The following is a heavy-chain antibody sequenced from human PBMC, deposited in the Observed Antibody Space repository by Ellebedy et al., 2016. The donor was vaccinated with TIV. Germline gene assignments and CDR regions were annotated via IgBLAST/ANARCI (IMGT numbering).Heavy chain of an antibody. Sequence: AASVKVSCKASGYTFTSYGFSWVRQAPGQGLEWVGWITSDSGNTNYAQKIQGRVTMTTDTSTSTTYMELRSLRSDDTAVYYCARGAYGDHAFEYWGQGTLVTVSS. CDR3: ARGAYGDHAFEY. CDR2: ITSDSGNT. V-gene: IGHV1-18*04. J-gene: IGHJ4*02. D-gene: IGHD4-17*01. CDR1: GYTFTSYG.